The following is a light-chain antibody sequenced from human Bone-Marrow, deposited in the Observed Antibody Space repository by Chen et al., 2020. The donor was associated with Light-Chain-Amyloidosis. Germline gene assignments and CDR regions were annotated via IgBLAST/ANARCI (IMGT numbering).Light chain of an antibody. CDR2: EVT. CDR1: SSDVGGDNH. CDR3: SSYTITNTLV. J-gene: IGLJ1*01. Sequence: QSALTQPASVSGSPGQSITISCTGTSSDVGGDNHVSWYQQHPDKAPKLMIYEVTNRPSWVPDRFSGSKSYNTAALTISGLQTEDEADYVCSSYTITNTLVFGSGTRVTVL. V-gene: IGLV2-14*01.